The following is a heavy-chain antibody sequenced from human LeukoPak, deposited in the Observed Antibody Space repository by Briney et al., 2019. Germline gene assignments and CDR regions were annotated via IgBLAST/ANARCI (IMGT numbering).Heavy chain of an antibody. CDR2: IWYDGSNK. V-gene: IGHV3-33*01. Sequence: GRSLRLSCAASGFTFSSYGMHWVRQAPGKGLEGVAVIWYDGSNKYYADSMKGRFTISRDNSKNTLYLQMNSLRAEDTAVYYCARDIAAAGSRYYYYGMDVWGQGTTVTVSS. CDR1: GFTFSSYG. CDR3: ARDIAAAGSRYYYYGMDV. D-gene: IGHD6-13*01. J-gene: IGHJ6*02.